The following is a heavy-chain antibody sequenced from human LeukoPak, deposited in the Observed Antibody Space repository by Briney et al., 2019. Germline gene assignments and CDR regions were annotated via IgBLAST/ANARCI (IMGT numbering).Heavy chain of an antibody. CDR2: ISYDGSNK. CDR3: ARDIADIVVVPAAATKYYYYGMDV. D-gene: IGHD2-2*01. V-gene: IGHV3-30-3*01. Sequence: GGSLRLSCAASGFTFSSYAMHWVRQAPGKGLEWVAVISYDGSNKYYADSVKGRFTISRDNSKNTLYLQMNSLRAEDTAVYYCARDIADIVVVPAAATKYYYYGMDVWGQGTTVTVSS. CDR1: GFTFSSYA. J-gene: IGHJ6*02.